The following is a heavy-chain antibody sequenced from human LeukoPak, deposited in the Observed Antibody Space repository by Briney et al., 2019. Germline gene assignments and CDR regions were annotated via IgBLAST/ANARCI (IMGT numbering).Heavy chain of an antibody. CDR3: ARGGGVLRFLEWQSPYYFDY. D-gene: IGHD3-3*01. CDR1: GFTFSPYS. Sequence: GGSLRLSCAASGFTFSPYSMNWVRQAPGKGLEWVSSISSSSSYIYYADSVKGRFTISRDNAKNSLYLQMNSLRAEDTAVYYCARGGGVLRFLEWQSPYYFDYWGQGSLVTVSS. CDR2: ISSSSSYI. V-gene: IGHV3-21*01. J-gene: IGHJ4*02.